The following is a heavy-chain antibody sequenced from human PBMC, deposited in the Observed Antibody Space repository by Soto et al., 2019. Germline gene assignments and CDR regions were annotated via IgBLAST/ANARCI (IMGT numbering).Heavy chain of an antibody. CDR3: ARDDHIVVVRTSLGAMDV. Sequence: QVQLQESGPGLVKPSETLSLTCAVYGGSISSNKWWSWVRQPPGKGLEWIGEIYHSGSTNYNPSLKSRVTISLDKSKNQLSLKLTSVTAADSAVYYCARDDHIVVVRTSLGAMDVWGEGTTVTVSS. V-gene: IGHV4-4*02. J-gene: IGHJ6*04. D-gene: IGHD2-2*01. CDR2: IYHSGST. CDR1: GGSISSNKW.